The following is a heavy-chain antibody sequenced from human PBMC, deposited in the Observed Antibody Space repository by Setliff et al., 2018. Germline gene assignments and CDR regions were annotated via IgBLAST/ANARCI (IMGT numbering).Heavy chain of an antibody. V-gene: IGHV3-11*04. CDR2: ISGGGTTI. D-gene: IGHD2-2*01. CDR3: ARDGVFYAMDV. Sequence: GSLRLSCAASGFSFSGSYMSWVRQAPGKGLEWISKISGGGTTIFYADSVRGRFTISRDNADNSLYLQMNSLRADDTALYYCARDGVFYAMDVWGQGTTVTVSS. CDR1: GFSFSGSY. J-gene: IGHJ6*02.